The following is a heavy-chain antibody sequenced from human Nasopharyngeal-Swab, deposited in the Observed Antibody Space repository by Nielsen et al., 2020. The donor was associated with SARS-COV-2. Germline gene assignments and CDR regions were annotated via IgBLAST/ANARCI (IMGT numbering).Heavy chain of an antibody. J-gene: IGHJ6*02. CDR2: ISGSGDTT. D-gene: IGHD2-21*01. CDR3: AKAPYLRGLDV. Sequence: GESLKISCAASGFTFSNYAMSWVRPAPGKGLDWVSIISGSGDTTYYADSVKERFTIARDNTKNTLDLQMNSMRDEDTAVYYCAKAPYLRGLDVWGQGTTVTVSS. CDR1: GFTFSNYA. V-gene: IGHV3-23*01.